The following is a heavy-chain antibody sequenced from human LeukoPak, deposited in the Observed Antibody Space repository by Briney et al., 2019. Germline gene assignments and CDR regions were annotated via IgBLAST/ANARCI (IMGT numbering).Heavy chain of an antibody. CDR1: GDSVSSNSAA. CDR2: TYYRSKWYN. V-gene: IGHV6-1*01. CDR3: ARAGYYDSSGDAFDI. D-gene: IGHD3-22*01. Sequence: SQTLSLTCAISGDSVSSNSAAWHWIRQSPSRGLEWLGSTYYRSKWYNDYGVSVKSRITINPDTSKNQFSLQLNSVTAADTAVYYCARAGYYDSSGDAFDIWGQGTMVTVSS. J-gene: IGHJ3*02.